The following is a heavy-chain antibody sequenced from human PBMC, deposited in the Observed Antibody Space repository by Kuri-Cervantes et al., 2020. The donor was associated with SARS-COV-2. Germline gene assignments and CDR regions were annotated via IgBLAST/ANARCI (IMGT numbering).Heavy chain of an antibody. CDR3: AREGGFISGGSGSYYYYYGMDV. D-gene: IGHD3-10*01. CDR2: ISWNSGSI. CDR1: GFTFDDYA. Sequence: LSLTCAASGFTFDDYAMHWVRQAPGKGLEWVSGISWNSGSIGYADSVKGRFTISRDNAKNSLYLQMNSLRDEDTAVYYCAREGGFISGGSGSYYYYYGMDVWGQGTTVTVSS. V-gene: IGHV3-9*01. J-gene: IGHJ6*02.